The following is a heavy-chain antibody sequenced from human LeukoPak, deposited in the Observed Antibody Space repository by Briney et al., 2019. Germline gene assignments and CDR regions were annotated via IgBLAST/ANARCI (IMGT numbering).Heavy chain of an antibody. CDR1: GFTFSSYA. D-gene: IGHD3-16*02. CDR3: AKDGPQVSAMDV. V-gene: IGHV3-23*01. CDR2: ISGSGGST. Sequence: GGFLRLSRAASGFTFSSYAMSWVRQAPGKGLEWVSAISGSGGSTYYADSVKGRFTISRDNSKNTLYLQMNSPRAEDTAVYYCAKDGPQVSAMDVWGQGTTVTVSS. J-gene: IGHJ6*02.